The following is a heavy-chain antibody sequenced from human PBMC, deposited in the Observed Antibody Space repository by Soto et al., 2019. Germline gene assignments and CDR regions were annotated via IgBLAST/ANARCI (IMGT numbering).Heavy chain of an antibody. CDR3: ARQIYDSDTGPNFQYYFDS. D-gene: IGHD3-22*01. V-gene: IGHV5-10-1*01. Sequence: RESLKISCTGSGYSFAGYWITWVRQKPGKGLEWMGRTDPSDSQTYYSPSFRGHVTISATKSITTVFLQWSSLRASDTAMYYCARQIYDSDTGPNFQYYFDSWGQGTPVTVSS. CDR2: TDPSDSQT. CDR1: GYSFAGYW. J-gene: IGHJ4*02.